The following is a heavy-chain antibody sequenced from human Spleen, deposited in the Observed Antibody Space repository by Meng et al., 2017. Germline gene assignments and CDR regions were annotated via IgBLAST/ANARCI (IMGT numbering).Heavy chain of an antibody. CDR1: RFPFSSCW. J-gene: IGHJ4*02. Sequence: GESLKISCAASRFPFSSCWMTWVRQAPGKGLEWVSVIYSGGNTYYADSVKGRFTISRDDSKNTVYLQMNSLKTEDTAVYYCTGHTDYWGQGALVTVSS. D-gene: IGHD1-1*01. CDR2: IYSGGNT. V-gene: IGHV3-53*01. CDR3: TGHTDY.